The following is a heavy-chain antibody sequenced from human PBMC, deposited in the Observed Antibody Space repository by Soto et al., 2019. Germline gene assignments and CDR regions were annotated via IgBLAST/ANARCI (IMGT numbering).Heavy chain of an antibody. D-gene: IGHD2-2*01. CDR2: MNPNSGNT. Sequence: ASVKVSCKASGYTFTSYDINWVRQATGQGLEWMGWMNPNSGNTGYAQKFQGRVTMTRNTSISTAYMELSSLRSEDTAVYYCARGCSSTSCDGKTDAFDIWGQGTMVTVSS. CDR3: ARGCSSTSCDGKTDAFDI. V-gene: IGHV1-8*01. J-gene: IGHJ3*02. CDR1: GYTFTSYD.